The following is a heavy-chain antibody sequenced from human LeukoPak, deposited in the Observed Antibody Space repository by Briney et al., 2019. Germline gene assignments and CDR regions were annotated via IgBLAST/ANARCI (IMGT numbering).Heavy chain of an antibody. V-gene: IGHV1-18*01. D-gene: IGHD3-10*01. CDR3: ARDREPRGSDSPRDY. CDR1: GYTFTSYG. J-gene: IGHJ4*02. CDR2: ISAYNGNT. Sequence: ASVKVSCKASGYTFTSYGISWVRQAPGQGLEWMGWISAYNGNTSYAQKLQGRVTMTTDTSTSTAYMELRSLRSDDTAVYYCARDREPRGSDSPRDYWGQGTLVTVSS.